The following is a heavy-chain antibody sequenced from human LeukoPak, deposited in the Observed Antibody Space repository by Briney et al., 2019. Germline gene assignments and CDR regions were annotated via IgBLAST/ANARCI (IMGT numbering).Heavy chain of an antibody. CDR2: ISSSGSTI. CDR1: GFTFSDYY. V-gene: IGHV3-11*01. D-gene: IGHD2/OR15-2a*01. Sequence: GGSLRPSCAASGFTFSDYYMSWIRQAPGKGLEWVSYISSSGSTIYYADSVKGRFTISRDNAKNSLYLQMNSLRAEDTAVYYCARGRVLRRYYYYYMDVWGKGTTVTVSS. J-gene: IGHJ6*03. CDR3: ARGRVLRRYYYYYMDV.